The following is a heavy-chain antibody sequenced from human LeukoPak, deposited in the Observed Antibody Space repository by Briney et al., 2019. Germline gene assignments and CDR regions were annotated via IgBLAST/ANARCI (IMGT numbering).Heavy chain of an antibody. Sequence: GGSLRLSCAASAFTVSDNYMAWVRQAPGKGLEWVSVIHAGGKTLYADSVQGRFTVSRHNSENTVYLQMNSLRPEDTAVYFCASGESAQQAFEYWGQGTLVTVSS. V-gene: IGHV3-53*04. J-gene: IGHJ4*02. CDR2: IHAGGKT. CDR3: ASGESAQQAFEY. CDR1: AFTVSDNY. D-gene: IGHD4-17*01.